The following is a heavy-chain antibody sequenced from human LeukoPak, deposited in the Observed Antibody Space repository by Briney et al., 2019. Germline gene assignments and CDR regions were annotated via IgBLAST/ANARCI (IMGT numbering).Heavy chain of an antibody. D-gene: IGHD3-22*01. CDR1: GFTFSNSD. J-gene: IGHJ4*02. CDR3: ARNLYYYDSSGYYYY. CDR2: IGIAGDT. Sequence: GGSLRLSCAASGFTFSNSDMHWVRRSAGNGLEWASAIGIAGDTYYSDSVKGRFTISRDNSKNTLYLQMNSLRAEDTAVYYCARNLYYYDSSGYYYYWGQGTLVTVSS. V-gene: IGHV3-13*01.